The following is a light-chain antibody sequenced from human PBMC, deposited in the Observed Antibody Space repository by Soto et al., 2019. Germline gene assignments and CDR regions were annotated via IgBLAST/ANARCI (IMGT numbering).Light chain of an antibody. V-gene: IGKV3-15*01. CDR1: QGIGDT. CDR3: QQYYSYPALT. Sequence: EILLTQSPSTLSFSPGEGVTLSCRASQGIGDTLAWYQHKPGQTPRLLIYDTSARATGVPARFSGSGSGTDFTLTISCLQSEDFATYYCQQYYSYPALTFGGGTKVDIK. CDR2: DTS. J-gene: IGKJ4*01.